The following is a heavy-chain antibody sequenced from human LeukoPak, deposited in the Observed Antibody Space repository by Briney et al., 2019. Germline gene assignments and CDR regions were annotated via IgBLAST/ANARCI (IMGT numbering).Heavy chain of an antibody. Sequence: SETLSLTCTVSGGSISSGSYYWSWIRQPAGTGLEWIGRIYTSGSTNYNPSLKSRVTISVDTSKNQFSLKLSSVTAADTAVYYCARDQGVAAAGLPYWYFDLWGRGTLVTVSS. CDR1: GGSISSGSYY. J-gene: IGHJ2*01. CDR2: IYTSGST. V-gene: IGHV4-61*02. CDR3: ARDQGVAAAGLPYWYFDL. D-gene: IGHD6-13*01.